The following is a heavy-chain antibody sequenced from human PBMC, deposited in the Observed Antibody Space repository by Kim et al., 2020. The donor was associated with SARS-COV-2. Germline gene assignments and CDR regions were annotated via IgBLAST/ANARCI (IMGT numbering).Heavy chain of an antibody. CDR3: ASQPLPITMVRGDDAFDI. D-gene: IGHD3-10*01. Sequence: SETLSLTCTVSGGSISSGGYYWSWIRQHPGKGLEWIGYIYYSGSTYYNPSLKSRVTISVDTSKNQFSLKLSSVTAADTAVYYCASQPLPITMVRGDDAFDIWGQGTMVTVSS. CDR2: IYYSGST. J-gene: IGHJ3*02. CDR1: GGSISSGGYY. V-gene: IGHV4-31*03.